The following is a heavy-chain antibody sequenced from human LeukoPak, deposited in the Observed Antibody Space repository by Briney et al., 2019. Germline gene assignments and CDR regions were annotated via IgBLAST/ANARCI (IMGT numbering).Heavy chain of an antibody. D-gene: IGHD3-9*01. CDR1: GDTFSKYA. Sequence: SVKVSCKASGDTFSKYAVTWVRQAPGQGLEWMGNIVPVFGTPIYAQKFQGRVTITTDESRTTAYMELSSLRSEDTALYYCASRYTTSRHFDWDVDYWGQGTLVTVSS. V-gene: IGHV1-69*05. CDR3: ASRYTTSRHFDWDVDY. J-gene: IGHJ4*02. CDR2: IVPVFGTP.